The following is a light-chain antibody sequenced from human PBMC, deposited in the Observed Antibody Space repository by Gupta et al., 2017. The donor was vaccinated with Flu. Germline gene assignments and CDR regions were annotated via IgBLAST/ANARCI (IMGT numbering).Light chain of an antibody. CDR3: QQRTNWA. CDR2: DAS. Sequence: GERATLSCRASQSIGNYLAWYQQKPGQAPRLLIYDASNRATGIPARFSGSGSGTDFTLTISSLEPEDLAFYYCQQRTNWAFGQGNKVEIK. J-gene: IGKJ1*01. CDR1: QSIGNY. V-gene: IGKV3-11*01.